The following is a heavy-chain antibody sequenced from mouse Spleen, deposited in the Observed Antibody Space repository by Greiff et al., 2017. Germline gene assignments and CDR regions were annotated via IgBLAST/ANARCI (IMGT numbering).Heavy chain of an antibody. CDR1: GYSITSGYY. J-gene: IGHJ2*01. D-gene: IGHD3-3*01. V-gene: IGHV3-6*01. Sequence: ESGPGLVKPSQSLSLTCSVTGYSITSGYYWNWIRQFPGNKLEWMGYISYDGSNNYNPSLKNRISITRDTSKNQFFLKLNSVTTEDTATYYCARQLTYFDYWGQGTTLTVSS. CDR2: ISYDGSN. CDR3: ARQLTYFDY.